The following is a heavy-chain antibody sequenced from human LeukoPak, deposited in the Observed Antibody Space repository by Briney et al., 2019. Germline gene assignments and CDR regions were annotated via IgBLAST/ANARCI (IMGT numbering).Heavy chain of an antibody. CDR3: ARGRYSSSWYSYYYYGMDV. Sequence: GGSLRLSCVGSGFNFIDNSMHWVRQAPGKGLEWVSYISSSGSTIYYADSVKGRFTISRDNAKNSLYLQMNSLRAEDTAVYYCARGRYSSSWYSYYYYGMDVWGQGTTVTVSS. J-gene: IGHJ6*02. V-gene: IGHV3-48*04. CDR1: GFNFIDNS. CDR2: ISSSGSTI. D-gene: IGHD6-13*01.